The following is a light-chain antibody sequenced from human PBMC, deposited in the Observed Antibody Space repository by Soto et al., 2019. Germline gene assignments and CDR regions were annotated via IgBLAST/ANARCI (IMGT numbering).Light chain of an antibody. CDR1: QSVSTD. CDR2: GAS. V-gene: IGKV3-15*01. CDR3: QQYGSSPIT. J-gene: IGKJ5*01. Sequence: EIVMTQSPATLSVSLGERATLSCRASQSVSTDLAWYQQKPGQAPRLLIFGASTRATGIPARFSGSGSGTEFTLTISRLEPEDFAVYYCQQYGSSPITFGQGTRLENK.